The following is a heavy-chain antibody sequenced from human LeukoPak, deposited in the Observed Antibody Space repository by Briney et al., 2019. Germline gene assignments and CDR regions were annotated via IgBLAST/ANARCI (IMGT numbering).Heavy chain of an antibody. CDR1: EFTFITYT. J-gene: IGHJ4*02. D-gene: IGHD2-8*01. CDR2: ISSNGGIT. V-gene: IGHV3-64*01. CDR3: ARVVWTTNYY. Sequence: GGSLRLSCAASEFTFITYTISAISSNGGITYYANSVKGRFTISRDNAKNSLYLQMNSLRAEDTAVYYCARVVWTTNYYWGQGTLVTVSS.